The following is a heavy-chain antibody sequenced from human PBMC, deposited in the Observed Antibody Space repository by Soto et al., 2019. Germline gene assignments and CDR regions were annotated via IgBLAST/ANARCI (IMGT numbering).Heavy chain of an antibody. CDR3: ARERAVAVPYYYYGMDV. V-gene: IGHV3-21*01. CDR1: GFAFNNYG. Sequence: GGSLRLSCTVSGFAFNNYGINWVRQAPGKGLEWVSSISKSDYTYYSDSVKGRFAISRDNAKSSVSLQMNTLRAEDTAVYYCARERAVAVPYYYYGMDVWGQGTTVTVSS. J-gene: IGHJ6*02. CDR2: ISKSDYT. D-gene: IGHD6-19*01.